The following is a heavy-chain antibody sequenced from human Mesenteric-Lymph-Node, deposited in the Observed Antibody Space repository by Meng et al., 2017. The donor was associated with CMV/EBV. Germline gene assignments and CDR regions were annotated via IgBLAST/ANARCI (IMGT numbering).Heavy chain of an antibody. D-gene: IGHD3-3*01. CDR3: ARVVDFWSGRHFDY. J-gene: IGHJ4*02. CDR2: IRYDGSNK. CDR1: GFTFSSYH. V-gene: IGHV3-30*02. Sequence: GGSLRLSCAASGFTFSSYHMHWVRQAPGKGLEWVAFIRYDGSNKYYADSVKGRFTISRDNSRNMVLLEMNSLGAEDTAVYYCARVVDFWSGRHFDYWGQGTPVTVSS.